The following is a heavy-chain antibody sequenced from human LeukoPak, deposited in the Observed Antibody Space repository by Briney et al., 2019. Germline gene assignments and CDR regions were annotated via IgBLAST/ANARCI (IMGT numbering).Heavy chain of an antibody. D-gene: IGHD3-22*01. CDR1: GNSIRSSSYY. Sequence: SETLSLTCTVSGNSIRSSSYYWGWIRQSPEKGLEWIGSIYYSGSTYYSASFKSRVTISVDTPQNQFSLKLRSVTAADRAVYYCASRYYYDTRGYFLHWGQGTQVTVSS. CDR3: ASRYYYDTRGYFLH. V-gene: IGHV4-39*01. J-gene: IGHJ1*01. CDR2: IYYSGST.